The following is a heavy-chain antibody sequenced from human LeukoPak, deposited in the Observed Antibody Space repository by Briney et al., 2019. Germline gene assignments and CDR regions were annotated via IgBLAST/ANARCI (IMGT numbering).Heavy chain of an antibody. V-gene: IGHV1-24*01. Sequence: ASVKVSCKVSGYTLTELSMHWVRQAPGKGLEWVGGFDPEDGETIYAQKFQGRVTMTEDTSTDTAYMELSSLRSEDTAVYYCATAPSGRLVTNWFDPWGQGTLVTVSS. CDR3: ATAPSGRLVTNWFDP. J-gene: IGHJ5*02. D-gene: IGHD1-26*01. CDR1: GYTLTELS. CDR2: FDPEDGET.